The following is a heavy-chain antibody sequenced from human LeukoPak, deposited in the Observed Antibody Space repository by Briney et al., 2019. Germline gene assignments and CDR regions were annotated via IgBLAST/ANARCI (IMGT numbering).Heavy chain of an antibody. D-gene: IGHD3-22*01. CDR1: GFTVSSNY. CDR2: ISSSGGSR. J-gene: IGHJ4*02. V-gene: IGHV3-23*01. Sequence: PGGSLRLSCAASGFTVSSNYMSWVRQAPGKGLEWVSGISSSGGSRHYAESVKGRFTISRDNSKNMLYLQMNSLRAEDTAVYYCAKDVIVVARGPFDSWGQGTLVTVSS. CDR3: AKDVIVVARGPFDS.